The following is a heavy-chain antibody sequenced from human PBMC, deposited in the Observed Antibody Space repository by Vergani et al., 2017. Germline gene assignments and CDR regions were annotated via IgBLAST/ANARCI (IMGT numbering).Heavy chain of an antibody. V-gene: IGHV3-30*02. CDR2: IRYDGSNK. J-gene: IGHJ3*02. D-gene: IGHD3-22*01. Sequence: VQLVESGGGVVQPGGSLRLSCAASGFTFSSYGMHWVRQAPGKGLEWVAFIRYDGSNKYYADSVKGRFTISRDNSKNTLYLQMNSLRAEDTAVYYCAKDMYYYDSSGYRTEAFDIWGQGTMVTVSS. CDR1: GFTFSSYG. CDR3: AKDMYYYDSSGYRTEAFDI.